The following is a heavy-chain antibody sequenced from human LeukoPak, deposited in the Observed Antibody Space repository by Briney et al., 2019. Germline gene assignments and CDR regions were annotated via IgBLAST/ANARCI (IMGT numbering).Heavy chain of an antibody. CDR3: ARGVYYYDSRGAFDI. V-gene: IGHV4-59*01. D-gene: IGHD3-22*01. Sequence: SETLSLTCTVSGGSISSYYWSWIRQSPGKGLEWIGYIYDSGSTKYNPSLKSRVTISVDTSKKQVSLKVSSVTAADTAVYYCARGVYYYDSRGAFDIWGQGTMVTVSS. CDR1: GGSISSYY. J-gene: IGHJ3*02. CDR2: IYDSGST.